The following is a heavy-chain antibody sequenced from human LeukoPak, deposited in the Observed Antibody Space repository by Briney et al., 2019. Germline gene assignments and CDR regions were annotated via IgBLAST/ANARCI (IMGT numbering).Heavy chain of an antibody. D-gene: IGHD6-13*01. CDR2: ISGSGGST. CDR3: ARDSGWFRFDY. J-gene: IGHJ4*02. Sequence: GGSLRLSCAASGFTFSSYAMSWVRQAPGKGLEWVSAISGSGGSTYYADSVKGRFTISRDNAKNSLYLQMNSLRAEDTAVYYCARDSGWFRFDYWGQGMLVTVSS. CDR1: GFTFSSYA. V-gene: IGHV3-23*01.